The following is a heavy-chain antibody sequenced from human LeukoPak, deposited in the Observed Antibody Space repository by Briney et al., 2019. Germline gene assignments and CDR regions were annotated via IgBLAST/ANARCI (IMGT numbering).Heavy chain of an antibody. CDR2: ISYDGSNK. J-gene: IGHJ6*03. Sequence: GGSLRLSCAASGFTFSSYAMHWVRQAPGKGLEWVAVISYDGSNKYYADSVKGRFTISRDNSKNTLYLQMNSLRAEDTAVYYCAKDPGFGESYYYYYYMDVWGKGTTVTISS. CDR1: GFTFSSYA. D-gene: IGHD3-10*01. V-gene: IGHV3-30*04. CDR3: AKDPGFGESYYYYYYMDV.